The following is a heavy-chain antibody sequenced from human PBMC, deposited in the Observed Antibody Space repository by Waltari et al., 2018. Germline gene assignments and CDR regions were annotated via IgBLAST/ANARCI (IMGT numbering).Heavy chain of an antibody. D-gene: IGHD6-19*01. Sequence: QVQLVESGGGVVQPGRSLRLSCAASGFTFSSYAMHWVRQAPGKGLEWVAVISYDGSNKYYADSVKGRFTISRDNSKNTLYLQMNSLRADDTAVYYCARAGIAVAANEYWGQGTLVTVSS. V-gene: IGHV3-30-3*01. CDR3: ARAGIAVAANEY. CDR2: ISYDGSNK. CDR1: GFTFSSYA. J-gene: IGHJ4*02.